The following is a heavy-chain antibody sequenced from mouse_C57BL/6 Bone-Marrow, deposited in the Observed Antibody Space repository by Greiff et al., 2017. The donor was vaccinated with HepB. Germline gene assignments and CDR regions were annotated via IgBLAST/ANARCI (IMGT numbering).Heavy chain of an antibody. CDR3: ASLYYSNYLYY. CDR2: ISSGGSYT. CDR1: GFTFSGYG. D-gene: IGHD2-5*01. J-gene: IGHJ2*01. Sequence: EVQLVESGGDLVKPGGSLKLSCAASGFTFSGYGMSWVRQTPDKRLEWAATISSGGSYTYYPDSVKGRFTISRDNAKNTLYLQMSSLKSEDTAMYYCASLYYSNYLYYWGQGTTLTVSS. V-gene: IGHV5-6*01.